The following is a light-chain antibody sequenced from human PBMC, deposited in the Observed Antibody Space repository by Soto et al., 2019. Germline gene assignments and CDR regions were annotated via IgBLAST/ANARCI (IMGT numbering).Light chain of an antibody. V-gene: IGLV1-44*01. Sequence: QSVLTQSPSASGTPGQRVTISCSGSSSNIGTNTVNWYQQFPGSAPQLLLYNTNQRPSGVPGRISGSKSGTSASLAISGLPSEDEADYYCAAWDGSLDVVLFGGGTKLTVL. CDR2: NTN. CDR1: SSNIGTNT. CDR3: AAWDGSLDVVL. J-gene: IGLJ2*01.